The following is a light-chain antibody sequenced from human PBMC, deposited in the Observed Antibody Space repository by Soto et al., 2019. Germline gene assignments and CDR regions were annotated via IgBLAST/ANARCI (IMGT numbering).Light chain of an antibody. Sequence: QSALTQPASVSGSPGQSITISCTGTSSGIRDYNYVSWYQQLPGNAPKLIMYEVSTRPSGISNRFSGSKSGNTAYLTISGLQAEDEADYYCSSKSPDFFGTGTKLTVL. V-gene: IGLV2-14*01. CDR3: SSKSPDF. CDR2: EVS. J-gene: IGLJ1*01. CDR1: SSGIRDYNY.